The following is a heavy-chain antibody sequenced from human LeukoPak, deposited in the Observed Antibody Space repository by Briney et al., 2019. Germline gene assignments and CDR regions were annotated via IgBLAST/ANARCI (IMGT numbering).Heavy chain of an antibody. Sequence: GGSLRLSCAASGFSFSGHWMHWARQLPGKGLVWVSRISPTGSTTSYADSVKGRFTVSRDNAKNTLYLQVNNLRAEDTAVYYCARGPSSNWSGLDFWGQGTLLTVSS. J-gene: IGHJ4*02. CDR3: ARGPSSNWSGLDF. V-gene: IGHV3-74*01. CDR2: ISPTGSTT. D-gene: IGHD6-13*01. CDR1: GFSFSGHW.